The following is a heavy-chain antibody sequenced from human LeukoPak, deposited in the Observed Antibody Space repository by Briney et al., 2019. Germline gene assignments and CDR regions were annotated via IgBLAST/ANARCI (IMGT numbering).Heavy chain of an antibody. V-gene: IGHV3-48*03. J-gene: IGHJ3*02. CDR1: GFTFSSYE. Sequence: GGSLRLSCAASGFTFSSYEMSWVRQAPGKGLEWVSYISSSGSTIYYADSVKGRFTISRDNAKNSLYLQMNSLRAEDTAVYYCARGVEWHIVATTAFDIWGQGTMVTVSS. CDR2: ISSSGSTI. D-gene: IGHD5-12*01. CDR3: ARGVEWHIVATTAFDI.